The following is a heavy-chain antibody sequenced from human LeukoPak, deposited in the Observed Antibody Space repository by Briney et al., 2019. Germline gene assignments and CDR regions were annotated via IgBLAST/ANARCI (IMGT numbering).Heavy chain of an antibody. CDR2: ISSSSSTI. Sequence: GGSLRLSCAASGFTFSSYSMNWVRQAPGKGLEWVSYISSSSSTIYYADSVKGRFTISRDNAKNSLYLQMNSLRAEDTAVYYCARGPRSITMVRGVPDLYYYYGMDVWGQGTTVTVSS. J-gene: IGHJ6*02. V-gene: IGHV3-48*04. CDR1: GFTFSSYS. CDR3: ARGPRSITMVRGVPDLYYYYGMDV. D-gene: IGHD3-10*01.